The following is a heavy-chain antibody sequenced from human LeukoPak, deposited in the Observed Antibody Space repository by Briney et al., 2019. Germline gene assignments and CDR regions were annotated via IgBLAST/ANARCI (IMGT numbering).Heavy chain of an antibody. CDR3: AKSRSGSANWALQIFDN. CDR1: GFTFSSHT. Sequence: GGSLRLSCAASGFTFSSHTMHWVRHAPGKGLEWGAVISHDGSNKYYADSVKGRFTISRDNSKNTLYLQMNSLRAEDTAVYFCAKSRSGSANWALQIFDNWGQGTLVTVSS. V-gene: IGHV3-30-3*02. J-gene: IGHJ4*02. CDR2: ISHDGSNK. D-gene: IGHD1-1*01.